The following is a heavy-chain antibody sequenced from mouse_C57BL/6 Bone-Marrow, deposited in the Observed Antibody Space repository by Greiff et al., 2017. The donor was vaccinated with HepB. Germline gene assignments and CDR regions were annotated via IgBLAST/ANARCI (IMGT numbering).Heavy chain of an antibody. CDR2: IDPENGDT. CDR3: TTGCYYYGSSPYALDY. J-gene: IGHJ4*01. CDR1: GFNIKDDY. D-gene: IGHD1-1*01. Sequence: VQLKESGAELVRPGASVKLSCTASGFNIKDDYMHWVKQRSEQGLEWIGWIDPENGDTEYASKFQGKATITADKSSNAASLQLSSLTSEDTAVYYCTTGCYYYGSSPYALDYWGQGTSVTVSS. V-gene: IGHV14-4*01.